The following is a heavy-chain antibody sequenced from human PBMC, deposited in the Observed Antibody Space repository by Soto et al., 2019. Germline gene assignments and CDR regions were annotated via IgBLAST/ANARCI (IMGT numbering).Heavy chain of an antibody. CDR2: INGGTGQT. CDR1: GYSFSTYA. CDR3: ARGKGMEENYYYYGLDI. D-gene: IGHD1-1*01. J-gene: IGHJ6*01. Sequence: ASVKVSCKASGYSFSTYAMHWVRQAPGQSLEWMGWINGGTGQTKFSQRFQDRITITRDTSASTAYMELSSLRSEDTAVYYCARGKGMEENYYYYGLDIWGQGTTVTVSS. V-gene: IGHV1-3*01.